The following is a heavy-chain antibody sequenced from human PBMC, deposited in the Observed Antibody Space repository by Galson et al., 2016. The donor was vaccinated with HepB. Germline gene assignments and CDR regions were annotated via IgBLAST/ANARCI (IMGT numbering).Heavy chain of an antibody. D-gene: IGHD2/OR15-2a*01. J-gene: IGHJ6*02. CDR3: ARNEGFYNGMDV. CDR1: SGSVSSGGYY. Sequence: SETLSLTCTVSSGSVSSGGYYWSWVRQSPGKGLEWIGYIQNPGSTNYNPSLKGRVTISIDRTKNQFFLELTSVTAADAPVYYCARNEGFYNGMDVWGQGTTVTVSS. CDR2: IQNPGST. V-gene: IGHV4-61*08.